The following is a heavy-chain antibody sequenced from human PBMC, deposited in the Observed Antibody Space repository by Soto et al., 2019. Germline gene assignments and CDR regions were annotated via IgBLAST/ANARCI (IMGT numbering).Heavy chain of an antibody. V-gene: IGHV3-30-3*01. D-gene: IGHD2-21*02. CDR1: GFTFSSYA. CDR3: ARVRIYGGNFADAFDI. Sequence: GGSLRLSCAASGFTFSSYAMHWVRQAPGKGLECVAVISYDGGNKYYADSVKGRFTISRDNSKNTLYLQMNSLRAEDTAVYYCARVRIYGGNFADAFDIWGQGTMVTVSS. CDR2: ISYDGGNK. J-gene: IGHJ3*02.